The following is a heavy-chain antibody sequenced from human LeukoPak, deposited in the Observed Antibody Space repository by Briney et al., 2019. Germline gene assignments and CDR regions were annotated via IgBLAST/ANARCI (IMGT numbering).Heavy chain of an antibody. V-gene: IGHV3-7*01. CDR1: GFTFSSYA. CDR3: ATLRYFDWLSHFDY. Sequence: PGGSLRLSCAASGFTFSSYAMSWVRQAPGKGLEWVANIKQDGSEKYYVDSVKGRFTISRDNAKNSLYLQMNSLRAEDTAVYYCATLRYFDWLSHFDYWGQGTLVTVSS. D-gene: IGHD3-9*01. CDR2: IKQDGSEK. J-gene: IGHJ4*02.